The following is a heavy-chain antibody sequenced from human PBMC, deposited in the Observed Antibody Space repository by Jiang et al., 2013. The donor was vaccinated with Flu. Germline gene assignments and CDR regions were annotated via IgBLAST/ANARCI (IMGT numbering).Heavy chain of an antibody. J-gene: IGHJ6*04. D-gene: IGHD3-9*01. CDR3: ARGARNYDILTGYPPYYYGMDV. CDR2: ISAYNGNT. V-gene: IGHV1-18*01. CDR1: GYTFTSYG. Sequence: SGAEVKKPGASVKVSCKASGYTFTSYGISWVRQAPGQGLEWMGWISAYNGNTNYAQKLQGRVTMTTDTSTNTAYMELRSLRSDDTAVYYCARGARNYDILTGYPPYYYGMDVWGKGTTVTVSS.